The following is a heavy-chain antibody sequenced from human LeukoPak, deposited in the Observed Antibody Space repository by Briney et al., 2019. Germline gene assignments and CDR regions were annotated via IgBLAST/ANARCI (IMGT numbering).Heavy chain of an antibody. Sequence: ASVKVSCKASGGTFSSYAISWVRQAPGQGLEWMGGIIPIFGTANYAQKFQGRVTITADKSTSTAYMELSSLRSEDTAVYYCARSASGDYYYYYMDVWGKGTTVTVSS. D-gene: IGHD3-10*01. CDR2: IIPIFGTA. CDR1: GGTFSSYA. V-gene: IGHV1-69*06. J-gene: IGHJ6*03. CDR3: ARSASGDYYYYYMDV.